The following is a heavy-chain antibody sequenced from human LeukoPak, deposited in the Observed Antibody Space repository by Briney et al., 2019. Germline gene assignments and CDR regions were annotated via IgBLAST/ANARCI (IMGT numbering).Heavy chain of an antibody. CDR3: ARDSSGRD. V-gene: IGHV3-7*01. Sequence: PGGSLRLSCAASGFTFSSSWMSWVRQAPGKGLEWVANIKQDGSEKHYVDSVKGRFSISRGNAKNSLYLQMNSLRAEDTAVYYCARDSSGRDWGQGTLVTVSS. D-gene: IGHD3-22*01. CDR2: IKQDGSEK. J-gene: IGHJ4*02. CDR1: GFTFSSSW.